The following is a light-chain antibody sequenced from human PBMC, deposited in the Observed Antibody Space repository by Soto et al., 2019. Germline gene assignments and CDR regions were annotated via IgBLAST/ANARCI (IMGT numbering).Light chain of an antibody. Sequence: IQLTQSPSSLSASVGDRVTITCRASQGISSYLAWYQQKPGKAPKLLIYAASTLQSGVPSRFSGSGSGTDFTLTISSLQPEDFATYYCQQYNSYWYTFGQGTKVDIK. CDR3: QQYNSYWYT. J-gene: IGKJ2*01. CDR1: QGISSY. CDR2: AAS. V-gene: IGKV1-9*01.